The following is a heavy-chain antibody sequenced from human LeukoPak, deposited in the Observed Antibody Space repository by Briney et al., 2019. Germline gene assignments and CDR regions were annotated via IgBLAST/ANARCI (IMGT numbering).Heavy chain of an antibody. CDR1: GGSISSYY. Sequence: SETLSLTCTVSGGSISSYYWSWIRQPPGKGLEWIGYIYYSGSTNYNPSLKSRVTISVDTSKNQFSLKLSSVTAADTAVYYCARANRVSLYYFDYWGQGTLVTVSS. J-gene: IGHJ4*02. V-gene: IGHV4-59*01. D-gene: IGHD5/OR15-5a*01. CDR3: ARANRVSLYYFDY. CDR2: IYYSGST.